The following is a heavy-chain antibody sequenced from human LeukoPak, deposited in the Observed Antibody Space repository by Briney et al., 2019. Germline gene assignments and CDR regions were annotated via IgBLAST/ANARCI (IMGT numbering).Heavy chain of an antibody. CDR2: IYYSGST. CDR1: GGSISSYC. V-gene: IGHV4-59*01. CDR3: ARDLSKANYYYYMDV. D-gene: IGHD2/OR15-2a*01. Sequence: SETLSLTCTVSGGSISSYCWGWIRQPPGKGLEWIGYIYYSGSTNYNPSLKSRVTISVDTSKNQFSLKLSSVTAADTAVYYCARDLSKANYYYYMDVWGKGTTVTVSS. J-gene: IGHJ6*03.